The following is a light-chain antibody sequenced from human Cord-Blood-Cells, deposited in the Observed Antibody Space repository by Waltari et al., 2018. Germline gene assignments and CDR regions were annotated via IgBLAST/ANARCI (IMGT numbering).Light chain of an antibody. CDR3: SSYTSSSTWV. CDR1: SSDVGGYNY. J-gene: IGLJ3*02. V-gene: IGLV2-14*01. Sequence: QSALTQPASVSGSPGQSITISCTGTSSDVGGYNYVSWYPQHPGKAPNVMIYDVSKRPSGVSNRFSGSKSGNTASLTISGLQAEDEADYYCSSYTSSSTWVFGGGTKLTVL. CDR2: DVS.